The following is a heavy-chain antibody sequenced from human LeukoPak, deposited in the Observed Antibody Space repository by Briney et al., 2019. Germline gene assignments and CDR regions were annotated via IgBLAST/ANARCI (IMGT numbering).Heavy chain of an antibody. V-gene: IGHV4-34*01. J-gene: IGHJ6*02. CDR1: GGSFSGYY. Sequence: PSETLSLTCAVYGGSFSGYYWSWIRQPPGKGLEWIGEINHSGSTNYNPSLKSRVTISVDTSKNQFSLKLSSVTAADTAVYYCASTEFYCSSTSCYPPQPYYYYGMEVWGQGTTVTVSS. CDR3: ASTEFYCSSTSCYPPQPYYYYGMEV. D-gene: IGHD2-2*01. CDR2: INHSGST.